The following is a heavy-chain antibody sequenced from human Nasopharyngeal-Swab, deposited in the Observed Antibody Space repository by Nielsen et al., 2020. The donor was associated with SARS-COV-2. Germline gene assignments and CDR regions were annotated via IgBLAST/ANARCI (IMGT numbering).Heavy chain of an antibody. CDR1: GFTFHYFG. CDR2: ISYKGSIR. D-gene: IGHD2-21*01. J-gene: IGHJ4*02. V-gene: IGHV3-30*18. Sequence: LSLTSPASGFTFHYFGMHWVRQAPGKGLEWGAFISYKGSIRNYIDSVKGRFTVSRDSSKNTVYLQMNSLRPDDTAVYFCAKSMAYFQLSGTYNLDFWGQGTLVTVSS. CDR3: AKSMAYFQLSGTYNLDF.